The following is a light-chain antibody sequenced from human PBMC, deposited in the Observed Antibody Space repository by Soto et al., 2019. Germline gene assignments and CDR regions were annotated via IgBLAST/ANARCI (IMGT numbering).Light chain of an antibody. V-gene: IGKV3-15*01. CDR1: QSVSSN. CDR3: QQYNDWPRT. J-gene: IGKJ1*01. CDR2: GAS. Sequence: RLMTQSPAALSVSPGERATLSCRASQSVSSNLAWYQQKPGQGPRLLIYGASTRATGIPARFSGSGSGTEFTLTISSLQSEDFAVYFCQQYNDWPRTFGQGTKVDIK.